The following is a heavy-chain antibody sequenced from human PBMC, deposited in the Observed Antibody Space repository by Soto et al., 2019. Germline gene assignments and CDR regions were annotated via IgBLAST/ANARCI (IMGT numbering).Heavy chain of an antibody. D-gene: IGHD2-2*02. Sequence: WGSLRLSCAVSGCTFVGHYIGCVRHSPLKGREWVVQIRNRGQSHLADYAAFAKGRFTMSRDDSENSMHLQMASLKAEDRAVYYCARHTYTALDYWGQGTLVTVSS. J-gene: IGHJ4*02. V-gene: IGHV3-72*01. CDR3: ARHTYTALDY. CDR1: GCTFVGHY. CDR2: IRNRGQSHLA.